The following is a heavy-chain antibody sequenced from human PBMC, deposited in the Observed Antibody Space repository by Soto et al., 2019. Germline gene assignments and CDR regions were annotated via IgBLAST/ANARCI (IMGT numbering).Heavy chain of an antibody. CDR2: IYYRGNT. Sequence: QLQLQESGPGLVKPSETLSLTCSVSGDSINSDNYYWGWIRQPPGKGLEWIGSIYYRGNTYYNPSLTTRVTLSLDKSKSQFSLKLNCVTAADSAGYFCAGLEGLATISYYFDYWGQGTLVTVSS. D-gene: IGHD3-9*01. CDR1: GDSINSDNYY. J-gene: IGHJ4*02. CDR3: AGLEGLATISYYFDY. V-gene: IGHV4-39*01.